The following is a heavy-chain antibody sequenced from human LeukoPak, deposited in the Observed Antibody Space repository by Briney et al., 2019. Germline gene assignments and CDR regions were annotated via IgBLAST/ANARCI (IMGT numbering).Heavy chain of an antibody. D-gene: IGHD6-19*01. CDR2: SVSGANT. CDR1: GVTFSNYA. V-gene: IGHV3-23*01. CDR3: AKDRDPLTSSGWPWAYFDY. Sequence: GGSLRLSCAASGVTFSNYAMSWVRQAPGKGLEWVISVSGANTYYANSVKGRFSISRDNSKNTVFLQMNSLRAEDTAVYYCAKDRDPLTSSGWPWAYFDYWGQGIMVIVSS. J-gene: IGHJ4*02.